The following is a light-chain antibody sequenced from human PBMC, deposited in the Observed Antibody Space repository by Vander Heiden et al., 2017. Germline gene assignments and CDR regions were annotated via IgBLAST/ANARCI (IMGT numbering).Light chain of an antibody. CDR3: GTWDSSLSAHYV. Sequence: SVLTQPPSVSAAPGQKVTLSCSGSNSNIGKNYVSWYQQLPGTAPKLLIYDSNKRPSGIPDRFSGSKSGTSATLGITGLQTGDEADYYCGTWDSSLSAHYVFGGGTKVTVL. CDR2: DSN. J-gene: IGLJ1*01. CDR1: NSNIGKNY. V-gene: IGLV1-51*01.